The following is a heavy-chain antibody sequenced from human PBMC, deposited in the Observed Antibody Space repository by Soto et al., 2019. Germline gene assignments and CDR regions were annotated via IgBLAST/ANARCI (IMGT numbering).Heavy chain of an antibody. CDR1: GGTFSSYA. V-gene: IGHV1-69*01. CDR2: IIPIFGTA. Sequence: QVQLVQSGAEVKKPGSSVKVSCKASGGTFSSYAISWVRQAPGQGLEWMGGIIPIFGTANYAQKFQGRVTITVDESTSTAYMELSSLRSEDTAVYYCARDGGPYCGGDCYSDSPDAFDIWGQGTMVTVSS. J-gene: IGHJ3*02. D-gene: IGHD2-21*02. CDR3: ARDGGPYCGGDCYSDSPDAFDI.